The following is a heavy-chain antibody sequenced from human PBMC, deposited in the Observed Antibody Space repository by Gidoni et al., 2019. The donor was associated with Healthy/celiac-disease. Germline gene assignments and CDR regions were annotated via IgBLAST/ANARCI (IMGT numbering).Heavy chain of an antibody. J-gene: IGHJ3*02. D-gene: IGHD3-10*01. CDR2: ISYDGSNK. CDR1: GFTFSSYG. Sequence: QVQLVESGGGVVQPGRSLRLSCAASGFTFSSYGMHWVRQAPGKGLEWVAVISYDGSNKYYADSVKGRFTISRDNSKNTLYLQMNSLRAEDTAVYYCAKYRSMVRGVIITRVSAFDIWGQGTMVTVSS. V-gene: IGHV3-30*18. CDR3: AKYRSMVRGVIITRVSAFDI.